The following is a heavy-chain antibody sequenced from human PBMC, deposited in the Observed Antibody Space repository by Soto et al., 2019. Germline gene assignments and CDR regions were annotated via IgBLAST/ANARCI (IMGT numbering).Heavy chain of an antibody. V-gene: IGHV1-69*13. CDR3: ARAQPLGYYYDSSGYYYFDY. CDR2: TIPIFGTA. Sequence: SVKVSCKASGGTFSSYAISWVRQAPGQGLEWMGGTIPIFGTANYAQKFQGRVTITADESTSTAYMELSSLRSEDTAVYYCARAQPLGYYYDSSGYYYFDYWGQGTLVTVSS. CDR1: GGTFSSYA. J-gene: IGHJ4*02. D-gene: IGHD3-22*01.